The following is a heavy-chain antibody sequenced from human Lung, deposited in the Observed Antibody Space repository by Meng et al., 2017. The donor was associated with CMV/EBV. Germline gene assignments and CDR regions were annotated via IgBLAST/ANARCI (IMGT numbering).Heavy chain of an antibody. CDR2: ISYDGSNK. D-gene: IGHD6-19*01. CDR1: GFTFSSYA. V-gene: IGHV3-30-3*01. CDR3: ARGEHRIAVAGSAFDI. J-gene: IGHJ3*02. Sequence: GGSLRLSCAASGFTFSSYAMHWVRQAPGKGLEWVAVISYDGSNKYYADSVKGRFTISRDNSKNTLYLQMNSLRAEDTAVYYCARGEHRIAVAGSAFDIWGQRTMVTVSS.